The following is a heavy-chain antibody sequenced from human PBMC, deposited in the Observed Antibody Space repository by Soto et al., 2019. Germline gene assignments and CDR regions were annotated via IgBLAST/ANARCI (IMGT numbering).Heavy chain of an antibody. CDR1: GGSISSGGYY. Sequence: SETLSLTCTVSGGSISSGGYYWSWIRQHPGKGLEWIGYIYYSGSTYYNPSLKSRVTISVDTSKNQFSLKLSSVTAADTAVYYCARGGLGYCSGGSCYSAELSRYYYGMDVWGQGTTVTVSS. V-gene: IGHV4-31*03. D-gene: IGHD2-15*01. J-gene: IGHJ6*02. CDR2: IYYSGST. CDR3: ARGGLGYCSGGSCYSAELSRYYYGMDV.